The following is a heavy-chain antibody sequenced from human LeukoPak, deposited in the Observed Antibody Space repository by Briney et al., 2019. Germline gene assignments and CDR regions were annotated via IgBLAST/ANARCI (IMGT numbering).Heavy chain of an antibody. CDR3: ARDEAHRVAGLEAFDI. Sequence: GGSLRLSCAASGFTFSSYTMKWVRHAPGKGLEWVSCISSSNSYIYYADSVKGRFTISRDNAKNSLYLQMSSLRAEDTAVYYCARDEAHRVAGLEAFDIWGQGTMVTVSS. J-gene: IGHJ3*02. V-gene: IGHV3-21*01. CDR1: GFTFSSYT. D-gene: IGHD6-19*01. CDR2: ISSSNSYI.